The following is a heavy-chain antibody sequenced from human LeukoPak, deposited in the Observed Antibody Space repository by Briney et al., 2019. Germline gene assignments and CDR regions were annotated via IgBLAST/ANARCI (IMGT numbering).Heavy chain of an antibody. CDR2: ISYDGSNK. D-gene: IGHD3-22*01. J-gene: IGHJ4*02. CDR3: ARDSRSGYSLGLFSYFDY. Sequence: PGRSLRLSCAASGFTFSSYAMHWVRQAPGKGLEWVAVISYDGSNKYYADSVKGRFTISRDNSKNTLYLQMNSLRAEDTAVYYCARDSRSGYSLGLFSYFDYWGQGTLVTVSS. V-gene: IGHV3-30*04. CDR1: GFTFSSYA.